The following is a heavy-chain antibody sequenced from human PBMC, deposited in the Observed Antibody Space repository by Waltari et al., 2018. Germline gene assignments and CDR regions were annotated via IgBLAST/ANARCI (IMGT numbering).Heavy chain of an antibody. J-gene: IGHJ6*02. V-gene: IGHV4-4*07. Sequence: QVQLQESRPGLVQPSETLSLTCPVSGASISRYYWSWIRQPAGKGLEWIGRIYTSGSTNYNPSLKSRVTMSVDTSKNQFSLKLSSVTAADTAVYYCARDKYSSSWYYGMDVWGQGTTVTVSS. CDR3: ARDKYSSSWYYGMDV. CDR1: GASISRYY. CDR2: IYTSGST. D-gene: IGHD6-13*01.